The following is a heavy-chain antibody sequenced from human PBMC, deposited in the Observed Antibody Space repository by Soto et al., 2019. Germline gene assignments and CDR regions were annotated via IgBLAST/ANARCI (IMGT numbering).Heavy chain of an antibody. CDR3: ATDLGYCVRTSCS. J-gene: IGHJ5*02. D-gene: IGHD2-2*01. CDR1: GFSFSSYA. V-gene: IGHV3-48*02. Sequence: EVQLVESGGGLVQPGGSLRLSCAASGFSFSSYAMNWVRQAPGRGLEWLSYISTSSSTIYYADSVKGRFTISRDNAKSSLYLQMNSLKDEDTALYYCATDLGYCVRTSCSWGQGTLVTVSS. CDR2: ISTSSSTI.